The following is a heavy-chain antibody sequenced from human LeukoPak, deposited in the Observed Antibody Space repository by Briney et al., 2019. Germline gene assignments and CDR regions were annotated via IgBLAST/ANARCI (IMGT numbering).Heavy chain of an antibody. CDR1: GGSISHRGYY. CDR3: ARLDLRWFDP. Sequence: SETLSLTCTVSGGSISHRGYYWGWIRQPPGKGLEWIGSLYYSGSAYYNPSLESRVTMSVLTSKNQFSLRLSSVTAADTAVYYCARLDLRWFDPWGQGTLVTVSS. V-gene: IGHV4-39*07. D-gene: IGHD3/OR15-3a*01. J-gene: IGHJ5*02. CDR2: LYYSGSA.